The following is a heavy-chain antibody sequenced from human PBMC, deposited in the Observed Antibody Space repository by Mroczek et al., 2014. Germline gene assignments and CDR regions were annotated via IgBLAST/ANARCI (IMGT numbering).Heavy chain of an antibody. D-gene: IGHD5-18*01. Sequence: QVQLVESGGGVVQPGRSLRLSCAASGFTFSSYGMHWVRQAPGKGLEWVAVISYDGSNKYYADSVKGRFTISRDNSKNTLYLQMNSLRAEDTAVYYCAKDITFQLWLLGAVDYWGQGTLVTVSS. CDR1: GFTFSSYG. CDR2: ISYDGSNK. J-gene: IGHJ4*02. V-gene: IGHV3-30*18. CDR3: AKDITFQLWLLGAVDY.